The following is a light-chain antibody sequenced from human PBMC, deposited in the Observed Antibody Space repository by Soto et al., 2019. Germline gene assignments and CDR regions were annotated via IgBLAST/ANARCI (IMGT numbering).Light chain of an antibody. J-gene: IGLJ2*01. Sequence: QSALTQPASVSGSPGQSITISCTGTSSDVGGYNYVACYQQHPGKAPKLMIYEVSNRPSGVSNRFSGSKSGNTASLTISGLQAEDEADYYWRSYTSSSTHVVFGGGTKLTVL. CDR3: RSYTSSSTHVV. CDR1: SSDVGGYNY. CDR2: EVS. V-gene: IGLV2-14*01.